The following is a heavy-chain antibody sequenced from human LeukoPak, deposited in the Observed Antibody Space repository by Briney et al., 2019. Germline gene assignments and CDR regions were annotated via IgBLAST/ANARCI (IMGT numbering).Heavy chain of an antibody. CDR3: AKRGEGYTAAANGYYFDY. Sequence: SQTLSLTCAVYGGSFSGYYWSWIRQPPGKGLEWIGEINHSGSTNYNPSLKSRVTISVDTSKNQFSLKLSSVTAADTAVYYCAKRGEGYTAAANGYYFDYWGQGTLVTVSS. V-gene: IGHV4-34*01. J-gene: IGHJ4*02. CDR1: GGSFSGYY. D-gene: IGHD6-13*01. CDR2: INHSGST.